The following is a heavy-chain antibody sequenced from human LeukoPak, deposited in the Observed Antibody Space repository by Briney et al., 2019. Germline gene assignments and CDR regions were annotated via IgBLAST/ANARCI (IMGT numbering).Heavy chain of an antibody. V-gene: IGHV3-23*01. CDR3: AKSNFLTTVTDKTTDY. CDR2: ISAGGDST. CDR1: TFTFSSYA. J-gene: IGHJ4*02. D-gene: IGHD4-11*01. Sequence: GGSLRLSCAASTFTFSSYAMSWVRQAPGKGLEWVSTISAGGDSTNYADSVKGRFTISRDNSKNTLSLQMSSLRAEDTAVYYCAKSNFLTTVTDKTTDYWGQGTLVTVSS.